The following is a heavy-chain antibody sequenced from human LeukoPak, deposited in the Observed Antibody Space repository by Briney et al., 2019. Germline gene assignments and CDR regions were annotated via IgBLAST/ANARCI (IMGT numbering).Heavy chain of an antibody. Sequence: PSETLSLTCAVYGGSFSGYYWSWIRQPPGKGLEWIGEINHSGSTNYNPSLKSRVTISVDTSKNQFSLKLSSVTAADTAVYYCARGYGSGINGMDVWAKGPRSPSP. J-gene: IGHJ6*02. CDR3: ARGYGSGINGMDV. CDR1: GGSFSGYY. D-gene: IGHD3-10*01. CDR2: INHSGST. V-gene: IGHV4-34*01.